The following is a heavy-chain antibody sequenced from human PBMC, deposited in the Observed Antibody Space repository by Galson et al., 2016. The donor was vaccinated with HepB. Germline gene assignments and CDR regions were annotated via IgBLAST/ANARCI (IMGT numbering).Heavy chain of an antibody. CDR2: ITSSGTTT. CDR3: AKAWHYDSGGAYYCYYFDY. Sequence: SLRLSCAASGFSFKNYAMAWVRQTPGEGPEWVSVITSSGTTTFYADSVKDRFTISRDNSKNTLYLDMSTMSADDTALYYCAKAWHYDSGGAYYCYYFDYWGQGTLVVVSS. CDR1: GFSFKNYA. D-gene: IGHD3-22*01. V-gene: IGHV3-23*01. J-gene: IGHJ4*02.